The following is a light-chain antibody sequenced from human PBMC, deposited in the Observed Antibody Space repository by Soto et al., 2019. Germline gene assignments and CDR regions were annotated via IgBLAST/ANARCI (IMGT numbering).Light chain of an antibody. CDR3: CSYAGSSTFVV. J-gene: IGLJ2*01. CDR2: EGS. V-gene: IGLV2-23*03. Sequence: QAVVTQPASVSGSPGQSITISCTGTSSDVGRYNLVSWYQQHPGKAPKLMIYEGSKRPSGVSNRFSGSKSGNTASLTISGLQAEDEADYYCCSYAGSSTFVVFGGGTKLTVL. CDR1: SSDVGRYNL.